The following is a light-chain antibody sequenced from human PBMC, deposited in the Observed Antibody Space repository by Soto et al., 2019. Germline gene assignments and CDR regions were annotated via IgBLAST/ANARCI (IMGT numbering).Light chain of an antibody. V-gene: IGKV1-5*03. CDR1: RNIGSW. Sequence: GDRVTITCRASRNIGSWLAWYQQKAGKAPNLLIYKASTLETGVPSRFSGSASGTEFTLTISSLQPDDVATDDCQQHANYTITFGGGTQVDI. CDR3: QQHANYTIT. CDR2: KAS. J-gene: IGKJ4*01.